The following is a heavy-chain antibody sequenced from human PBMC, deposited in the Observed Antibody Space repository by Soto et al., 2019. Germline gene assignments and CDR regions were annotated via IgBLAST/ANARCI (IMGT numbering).Heavy chain of an antibody. CDR1: GFTFRNYA. J-gene: IGHJ3*02. Sequence: EVQLLESEGNLIQPGGSLRLSCAASGFTFRNYAMSWVRQAPGAGPEWVSGISGSGGRTYYADSVKGRFTISRDNSNNALFLQMDSLRAEDTALYYFAKDPNGDYVGAFDIWGRGKMVTVSS. CDR3: AKDPNGDYVGAFDI. V-gene: IGHV3-23*01. CDR2: ISGSGGRT. D-gene: IGHD4-17*01.